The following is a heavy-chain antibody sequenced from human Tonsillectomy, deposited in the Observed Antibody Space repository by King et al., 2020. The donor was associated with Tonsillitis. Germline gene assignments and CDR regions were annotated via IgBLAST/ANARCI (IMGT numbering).Heavy chain of an antibody. CDR1: GGTFSSYS. J-gene: IGHJ3*02. D-gene: IGHD3-3*01. V-gene: IGHV1-69*12. CDR3: ARDRWSGYYAFEI. Sequence: QLVQSGAEVKKPGSSVKVSCRTSGGTFSSYSISWVRQAPGQGLEWMGGIVPFSGETKYAQTFQGRLTITADEATSTAYMELTSLRSEDTAVFHCARDRWSGYYAFEIWGQGTMVTVSS. CDR2: IVPFSGET.